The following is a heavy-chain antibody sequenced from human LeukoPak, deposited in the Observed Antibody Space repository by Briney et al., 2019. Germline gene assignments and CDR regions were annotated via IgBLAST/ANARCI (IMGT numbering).Heavy chain of an antibody. CDR3: ARFVDY. CDR1: GDSMSGYY. Sequence: PSETLSLTCSISGDSMSGYYWSWIRQPPGKGLEWIGYIYYSGSTNYNPSLKSRVTISVDTSKNQFSLKLTSVTAADTAVYYCARFVDYWGLGTLVTVSS. V-gene: IGHV4-59*01. J-gene: IGHJ4*02. CDR2: IYYSGST.